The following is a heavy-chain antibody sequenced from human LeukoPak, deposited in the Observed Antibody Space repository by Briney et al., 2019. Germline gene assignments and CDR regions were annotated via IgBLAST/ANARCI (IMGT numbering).Heavy chain of an antibody. D-gene: IGHD6-13*01. CDR1: GGSISSGSYY. J-gene: IGHJ4*02. Sequence: SQTLSLTCTVSGGSISSGSYYWSWIRQPAGKGLEWIGRIYTSGSTNYNPSLKSRVTISVDTSKNQFSLKLSSVTAADTAVYYCARTHLAAAGKGYWGQGTLVTVSS. CDR2: IYTSGST. CDR3: ARTHLAAAGKGY. V-gene: IGHV4-61*02.